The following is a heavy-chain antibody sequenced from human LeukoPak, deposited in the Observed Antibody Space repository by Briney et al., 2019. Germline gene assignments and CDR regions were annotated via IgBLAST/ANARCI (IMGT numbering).Heavy chain of an antibody. D-gene: IGHD3-9*01. CDR1: GYTFTSYG. CDR2: INPNSGGT. CDR3: ARASTTDYDTLTGLPDY. J-gene: IGHJ4*02. V-gene: IGHV1-2*02. Sequence: ASVKVSCKASGYTFTSYGISWVRQAPGQGLEWMGWINPNSGGTNYAQKFQGRVTMTRDTSISTAYMELSRLRSDDTAVYYCARASTTDYDTLTGLPDYWGQGTLVTVSS.